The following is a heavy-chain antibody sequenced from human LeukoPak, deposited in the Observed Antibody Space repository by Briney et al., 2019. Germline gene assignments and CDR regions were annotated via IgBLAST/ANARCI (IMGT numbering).Heavy chain of an antibody. CDR3: ARHSGYSYGHFDY. J-gene: IGHJ4*02. CDR2: IYYSGST. D-gene: IGHD5-18*01. V-gene: IGHV4-39*01. Sequence: PSGTLSLTCTVSGGSISSSSYYWGWIRQPPGKGLEWIGSIYYSGSTYYNPSLKSRVTISVDTSKNQFSLKLSSVTAADTAVYYCARHSGYSYGHFDYWGQGTLVTVSS. CDR1: GGSISSSSYY.